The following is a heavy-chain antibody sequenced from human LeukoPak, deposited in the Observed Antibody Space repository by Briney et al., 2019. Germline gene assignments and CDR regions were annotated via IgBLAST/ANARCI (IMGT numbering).Heavy chain of an antibody. J-gene: IGHJ4*02. Sequence: GGSLRLSGVASGFIFSSYSMNWVRQAPGKGLDWISYHSFSDTPIVYADSVKGRFTIYRDNAKNSLYLQMNSLRAEDTAVYYCAKEDIVVVPAAIHDWGQGTLVTVSS. D-gene: IGHD2-2*01. CDR2: HSFSDTPI. CDR1: GFIFSSYS. V-gene: IGHV3-48*01. CDR3: AKEDIVVVPAAIHD.